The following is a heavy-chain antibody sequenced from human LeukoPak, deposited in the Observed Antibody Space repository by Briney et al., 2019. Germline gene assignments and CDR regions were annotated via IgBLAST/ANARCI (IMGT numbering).Heavy chain of an antibody. J-gene: IGHJ1*01. Sequence: PGGSLRLSCAASGFTFRDAWMTWVRQAPGKGLEWVGRVRSKTDGGTTDYAVSVQGRFTISRDDSKNTLYLQMSSLKTEDTAVYYCAKHIYGVVSIQQWGQGTLVTVSS. CDR3: AKHIYGVVSIQQ. D-gene: IGHD3-3*01. CDR2: VRSKTDGGTT. V-gene: IGHV3-15*01. CDR1: GFTFRDAW.